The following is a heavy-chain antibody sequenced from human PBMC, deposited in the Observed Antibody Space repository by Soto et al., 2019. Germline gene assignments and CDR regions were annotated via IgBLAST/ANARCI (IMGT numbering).Heavy chain of an antibody. CDR1: GGSISSSSYY. D-gene: IGHD4-17*01. CDR3: ARHPLPDYGDRYFDY. J-gene: IGHJ4*02. Sequence: QLQLQESGPGLVKPSETLSLTCTVSGGSISSSSYYWGWIRQPPGKGLEWIGSIYYSGSTYYNPSLKSRVTISVDTSKNQFSLKLSSVTAADTAVYYCARHPLPDYGDRYFDYWGQGTLVTVSS. CDR2: IYYSGST. V-gene: IGHV4-39*01.